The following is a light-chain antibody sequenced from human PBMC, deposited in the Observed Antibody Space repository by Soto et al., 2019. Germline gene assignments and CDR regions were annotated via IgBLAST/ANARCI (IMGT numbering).Light chain of an antibody. J-gene: IGKJ1*01. CDR2: DAA. Sequence: IVLRHSPSTLSLSPLERATLSCMASQSVSSYLAWYQQKPGQAPRLLIYDAANRATGIPARIGGSGSGTDFTLTISSLEPEDFAVYYCQQRSSWPWTFGQGTKVDIK. CDR1: QSVSSY. V-gene: IGKV3-11*01. CDR3: QQRSSWPWT.